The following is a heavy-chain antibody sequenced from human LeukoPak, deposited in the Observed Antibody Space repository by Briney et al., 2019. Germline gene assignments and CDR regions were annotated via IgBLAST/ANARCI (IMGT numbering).Heavy chain of an antibody. D-gene: IGHD3-22*01. Sequence: GGSLRLSCAASGFTFSSYAMHWVRQAPGKGLEWVAVISYDGSNKYYADSVKGRFTISRDNSKNTLYLQMNSLRAEDTAVYYCAKVPFYYDSSGTEHEYFQHWGQGTLVTVSS. CDR1: GFTFSSYA. V-gene: IGHV3-30-3*01. CDR3: AKVPFYYDSSGTEHEYFQH. CDR2: ISYDGSNK. J-gene: IGHJ1*01.